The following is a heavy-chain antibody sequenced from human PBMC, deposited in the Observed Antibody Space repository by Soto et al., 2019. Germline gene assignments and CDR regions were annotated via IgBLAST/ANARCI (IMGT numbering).Heavy chain of an antibody. CDR1: GFTFSSYD. V-gene: IGHV3-64*01. Sequence: EVQLAESGGGMVQPGGSLRLSCVASGFTFSSYDMHWVRQAPGKGLEYVSSISSNGGTTYYGNSVTGRFTISRDNSKNTLYLRMGSLRAEDTAVYYCMRRVTRTYDYWGQGTLFTVSS. D-gene: IGHD2-21*02. J-gene: IGHJ4*02. CDR3: MRRVTRTYDY. CDR2: ISSNGGTT.